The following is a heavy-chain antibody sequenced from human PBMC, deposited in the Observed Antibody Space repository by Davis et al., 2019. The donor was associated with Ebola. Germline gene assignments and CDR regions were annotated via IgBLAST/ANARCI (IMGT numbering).Heavy chain of an antibody. V-gene: IGHV3-30*18. CDR1: GFVFSSYG. J-gene: IGHJ4*02. Sequence: GGSLRLSCEASGFVFSSYGMHWVRQAPGKGLEWVAVISYDGSNKYYADSVKGRFTVSRDNSKYTLYLQMNSLRREDSAMYYCAKETTATTDFDYWGQGTLVTVSS. CDR2: ISYDGSNK. D-gene: IGHD4-17*01. CDR3: AKETTATTDFDY.